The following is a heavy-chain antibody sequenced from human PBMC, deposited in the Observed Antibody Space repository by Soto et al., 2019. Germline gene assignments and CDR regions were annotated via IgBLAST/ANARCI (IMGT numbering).Heavy chain of an antibody. D-gene: IGHD3-22*01. V-gene: IGHV1-18*01. CDR3: ARGYYDSSGPFDY. Sequence: QVQLVQSGAEVKKPGASVKVSCKASGYTLTSHGISWVRQAPGQGLEWMGWISTYNGNTNYAQKFQERDTMNADTTTNTTHMELRSLRSDDTAMYYCARGYYDSSGPFDYWGQGTLVTVSS. CDR1: GYTLTSHG. J-gene: IGHJ4*02. CDR2: ISTYNGNT.